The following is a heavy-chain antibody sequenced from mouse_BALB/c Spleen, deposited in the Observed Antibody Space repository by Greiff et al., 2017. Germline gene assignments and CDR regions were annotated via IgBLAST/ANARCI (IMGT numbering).Heavy chain of an antibody. V-gene: IGHV1S29*02. CDR2: IYPYNGGT. CDR1: GYTFTDYN. J-gene: IGHJ3*01. Sequence: VHVKQSGPELVKPGASVKISCKASGYTFTDYNMHWVKQSHGKSLEWIGYIYPYNGGTGYNQKFKSKATLTVDNSSSTAYMELRSLTSEDSAVYYCARGEYGNWFAYWGQGTLVTVSA. CDR3: ARGEYGNWFAY. D-gene: IGHD2-10*02.